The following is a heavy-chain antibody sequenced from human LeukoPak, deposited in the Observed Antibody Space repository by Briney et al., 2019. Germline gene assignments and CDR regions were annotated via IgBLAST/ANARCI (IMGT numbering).Heavy chain of an antibody. CDR3: ARSTAGLDY. V-gene: IGHV3-7*01. CDR1: GFTFSNYW. D-gene: IGHD5-18*01. J-gene: IGHJ4*02. Sequence: PGGSLRLSYPASGFTFSNYWMGWVRQAPGKGLEWVANIKPDGSEKYYVDSVKGRFTISKDNTKNSLYLQMNSLRVEDTAMYYCARSTAGLDYWGQGTLVTVSS. CDR2: IKPDGSEK.